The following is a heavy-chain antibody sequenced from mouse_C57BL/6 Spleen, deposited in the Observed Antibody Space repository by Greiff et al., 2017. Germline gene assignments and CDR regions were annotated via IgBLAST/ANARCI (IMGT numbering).Heavy chain of an antibody. CDR3: ARRGLRRAWFAY. J-gene: IGHJ3*01. V-gene: IGHV1-55*01. Sequence: VQLQQPGAELVKPGASVKMSCKASGYTFTSYWITWVKQRPGQGLEWIGALYPGSGSTNYNEKFKSKATLTVDTSSSTAYMQLSSLTSEDSAVYYCARRGLRRAWFAYWGQGTLVTVSA. CDR1: GYTFTSYW. CDR2: LYPGSGST. D-gene: IGHD2-4*01.